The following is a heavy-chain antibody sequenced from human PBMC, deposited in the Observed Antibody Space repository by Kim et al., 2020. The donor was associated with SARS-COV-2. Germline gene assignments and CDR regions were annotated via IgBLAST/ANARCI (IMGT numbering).Heavy chain of an antibody. CDR3: ARDKYAYVWGSYRPDAFDI. V-gene: IGHV3-21*01. J-gene: IGHJ3*02. CDR1: GFTFSSYT. Sequence: GGSLRLSCVASGFTFSSYTMNWVRQAPGKGLEWVSSISAGRSYILYADSVEGRFTISRDNAENSLSLQMNSLRAEDTAVYYCARDKYAYVWGSYRPDAFDIWGQGTMVTVSS. D-gene: IGHD3-16*02. CDR2: ISAGRSYI.